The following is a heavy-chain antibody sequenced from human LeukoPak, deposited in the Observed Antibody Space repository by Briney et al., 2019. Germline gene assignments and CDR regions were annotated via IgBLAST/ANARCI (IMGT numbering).Heavy chain of an antibody. CDR1: GFTFSSYA. CDR2: ISGSGGST. V-gene: IGHV3-23*01. CDR3: AKWRFGELWGVSPYCYGMDV. Sequence: GGSLRLSCAASGFTFSSYAMSWVRQAPGKGLEWVSAISGSGGSTYYADSVKGRFTISRDNSKNTLYLQMNSLRAEDTAVYYCAKWRFGELWGVSPYCYGMDVWGQGTTVTVSS. D-gene: IGHD3-10*01. J-gene: IGHJ6*02.